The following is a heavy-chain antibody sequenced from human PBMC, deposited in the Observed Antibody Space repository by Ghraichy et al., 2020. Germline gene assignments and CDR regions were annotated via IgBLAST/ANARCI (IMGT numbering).Heavy chain of an antibody. Sequence: LSLTCAASGFTFSNYWMSWVRQAPGKGLEWVANIKEDGSEKYHVDSVKGRFTISRDNAKNSLYLQMNSLRAEDTAVYYCAREGGDQYSSSPNYWGQGTLVTVSS. CDR3: AREGGDQYSSSPNY. CDR2: IKEDGSEK. CDR1: GFTFSNYW. V-gene: IGHV3-7*01. J-gene: IGHJ4*02. D-gene: IGHD6-13*01.